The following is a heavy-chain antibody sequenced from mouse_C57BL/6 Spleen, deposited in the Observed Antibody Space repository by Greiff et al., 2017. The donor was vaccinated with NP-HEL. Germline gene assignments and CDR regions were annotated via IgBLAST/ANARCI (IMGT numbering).Heavy chain of an antibody. V-gene: IGHV5-17*01. CDR1: GFTFSDYG. CDR3: ARRPLYEAMDY. CDR2: ISSGSSTI. D-gene: IGHD2-3*01. J-gene: IGHJ4*01. Sequence: EVMLVESGGGLVKPGGSLKLSCAASGFTFSDYGMHWVRQAPEKGLEWVAYISSGSSTIYYADTVKGRFTISRDNAKNTLFLQMTSLRSEDTAMYYCARRPLYEAMDYWGQGTSVTVSS.